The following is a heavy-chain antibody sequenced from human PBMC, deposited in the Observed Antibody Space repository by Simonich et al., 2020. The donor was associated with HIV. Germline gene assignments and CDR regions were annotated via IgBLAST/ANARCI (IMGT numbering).Heavy chain of an antibody. CDR3: ARKGGGRGVYYFDY. J-gene: IGHJ4*02. V-gene: IGHV1-69*13. D-gene: IGHD3-10*01. CDR2: ITPIFGTA. Sequence: QVQLVQSGAEVKKPGSSVKVSCKASGGTFSSFAISWVRQAPGLGLGWVGGITPIFGTANYAQMCQGRVTITADESTSTAYMELSSLRSEDTGIYYCARKGGGRGVYYFDYWGQGTLVTVSS. CDR1: GGTFSSFA.